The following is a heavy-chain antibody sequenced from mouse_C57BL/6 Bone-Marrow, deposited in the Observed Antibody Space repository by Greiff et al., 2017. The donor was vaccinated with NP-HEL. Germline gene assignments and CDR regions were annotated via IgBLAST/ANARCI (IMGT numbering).Heavy chain of an antibody. J-gene: IGHJ3*01. CDR3: ARDDYYEGFAY. V-gene: IGHV1-69*01. CDR1: GYTFTSYW. CDR2: IDPSDSYT. D-gene: IGHD2-3*01. Sequence: QVQLQQSGAELVMPGASVKLSCKASGYTFTSYWMHWVKQRPGQGLEWIGEIDPSDSYTNYNQKFKGKSTLTVDKSSSTAYMQLSSLTPEDSAVYYCARDDYYEGFAYWGQGTLVTVSA.